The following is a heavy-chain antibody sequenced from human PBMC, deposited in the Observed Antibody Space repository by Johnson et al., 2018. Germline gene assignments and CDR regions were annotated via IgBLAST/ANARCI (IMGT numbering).Heavy chain of an antibody. D-gene: IGHD1-1*01. Sequence: VQLVESGGDLVKPGGSLTLSCAASGFTFTSAWMNWLRQAPGKGPECVGRIGGKSDGGTTLYATSVKDRFIIPKDDSKDTLYLQMSSLTTDDTAGYYCATDLILGRTHWGKGTLVTVSS. CDR2: IGGKSDGGTT. V-gene: IGHV3-15*07. CDR1: GFTFTSAW. J-gene: IGHJ4*02. CDR3: ATDLILGRTH.